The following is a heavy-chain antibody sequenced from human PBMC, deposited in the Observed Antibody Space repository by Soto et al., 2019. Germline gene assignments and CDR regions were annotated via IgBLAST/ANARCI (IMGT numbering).Heavy chain of an antibody. J-gene: IGHJ5*02. CDR1: GFTFSSYG. Sequence: QVQLVESGGGVVQPGRSLRLSCAASGFTFSSYGMHWVRQAPGKGLEWVAVISYGGSNKYYADSVKGRFTISRDNSKNTLYLQMNILRAEDTAVYYCAKDNCISTSCYRLYNWFDPWGQGTLVTVSS. CDR3: AKDNCISTSCYRLYNWFDP. D-gene: IGHD2-2*01. CDR2: ISYGGSNK. V-gene: IGHV3-30*18.